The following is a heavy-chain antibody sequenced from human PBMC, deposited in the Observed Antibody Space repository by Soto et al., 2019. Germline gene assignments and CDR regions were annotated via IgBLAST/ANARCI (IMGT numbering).Heavy chain of an antibody. Sequence: EVQLLESGGGLVQPGGSLRLSCAASGFTFSSYAMSWVRQAPGKGLEWVSAISGSGGSTYYADSVKGRFTISRDNSKNTLYLQMNSLRAEDTAVYYCAKDLVYYDSSGRTNTFDYWGQGTLVTVSS. CDR3: AKDLVYYDSSGRTNTFDY. CDR2: ISGSGGST. J-gene: IGHJ4*02. V-gene: IGHV3-23*01. D-gene: IGHD3-22*01. CDR1: GFTFSSYA.